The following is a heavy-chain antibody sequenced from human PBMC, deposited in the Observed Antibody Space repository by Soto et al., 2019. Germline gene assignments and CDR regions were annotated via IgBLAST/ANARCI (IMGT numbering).Heavy chain of an antibody. Sequence: PGESLKISCKGSGYSFTSYWVGLGRQMPGKSLEWKGIIYPCESDTRNSPSFQGQVTISADKSISTAYLQWSSLKASDTAMYYCARTSAAGKYYYGMDVWGQGTTVTVSS. D-gene: IGHD6-13*01. CDR3: ARTSAAGKYYYGMDV. V-gene: IGHV5-51*01. CDR2: IYPCESDT. J-gene: IGHJ6*02. CDR1: GYSFTSYW.